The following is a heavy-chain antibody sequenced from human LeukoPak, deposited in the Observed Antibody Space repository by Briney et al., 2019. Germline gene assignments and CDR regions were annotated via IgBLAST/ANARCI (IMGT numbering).Heavy chain of an antibody. J-gene: IGHJ5*02. Sequence: GGSLRLSCAASGFTVSDHYMSWVRQAPGKGLEWVSVIYTGGGTFYADSVKGRFTISRDNSKNTLFLQLNSLRAEDTAVYYCAKESKYYPWGQGTLVTVSS. CDR1: GFTVSDHY. CDR3: AKESKYYP. CDR2: IYTGGGT. V-gene: IGHV3-53*01. D-gene: IGHD3-10*01.